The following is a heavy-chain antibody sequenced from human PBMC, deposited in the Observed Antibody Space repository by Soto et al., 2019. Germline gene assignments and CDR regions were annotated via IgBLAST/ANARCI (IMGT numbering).Heavy chain of an antibody. D-gene: IGHD5-18*01. Sequence: SETLSLTCAVYGGSFSGYYWSWIRQPPGKGLEWIGEINHSGSTNYNPSLKSRVTISVDTSKNQFSLKLSSVTAADTAVYYCARTFSTAKVSWVDYWGQGTLVTVSS. J-gene: IGHJ4*02. V-gene: IGHV4-34*01. CDR3: ARTFSTAKVSWVDY. CDR1: GGSFSGYY. CDR2: INHSGST.